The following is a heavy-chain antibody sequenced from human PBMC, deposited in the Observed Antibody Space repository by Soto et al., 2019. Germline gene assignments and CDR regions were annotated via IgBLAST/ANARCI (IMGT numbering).Heavy chain of an antibody. J-gene: IGHJ4*02. V-gene: IGHV4-34*01. CDR2: INHSGST. D-gene: IGHD3-22*01. CDR1: GGSISRYY. Sequence: SETLSLTCTVSGGSISRYYWSWIRQPPGKGLEWTGEINHSGSTNYNPSLKSRVTISVDTSKNQFSLKLSSVTAADTAVYYCARGLRNYYDSSGYYYFDYWGQGTLVTVSS. CDR3: ARGLRNYYDSSGYYYFDY.